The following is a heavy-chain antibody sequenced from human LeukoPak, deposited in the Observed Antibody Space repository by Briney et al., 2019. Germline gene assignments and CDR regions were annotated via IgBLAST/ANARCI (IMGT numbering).Heavy chain of an antibody. J-gene: IGHJ6*02. CDR1: GYTFTSYD. D-gene: IGHD4-17*01. Sequence: GASVKVSCKASGYTFTSYDINWVRQATGQGLEWMEWMNPNSGNTGYAQKFQGRVTMTRNTSISTAYMELSSLRSEDTAVYYCARAYRDYLYYYYYGMDVWGQGTPVTVSS. V-gene: IGHV1-8*01. CDR2: MNPNSGNT. CDR3: ARAYRDYLYYYYYGMDV.